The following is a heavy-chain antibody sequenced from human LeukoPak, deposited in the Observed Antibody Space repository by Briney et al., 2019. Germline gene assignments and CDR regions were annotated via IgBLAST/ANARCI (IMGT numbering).Heavy chain of an antibody. CDR1: GFTFYDYS. D-gene: IGHD2-21*02. Sequence: GGSLRLSCAASGFTFYDYSMSWVRHAPGKGLEWVSGINRNGGSTGYADSVKGRFTISRDNAKNSLYLQMNSLRAEDPALYYCASDGTPSGGTVVTGNYYMDVWGKGTAVTVSS. CDR3: ASDGTPSGGTVVTGNYYMDV. J-gene: IGHJ6*03. V-gene: IGHV3-20*04. CDR2: INRNGGST.